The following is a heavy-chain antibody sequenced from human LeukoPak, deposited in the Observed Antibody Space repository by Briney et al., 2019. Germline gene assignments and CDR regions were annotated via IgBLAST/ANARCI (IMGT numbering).Heavy chain of an antibody. V-gene: IGHV3-23*01. J-gene: IGHJ4*02. CDR2: ISGSGGST. CDR1: GFTFSSYA. Sequence: GGSLRLTCAASGFTFSSYAMSWVRQAPGKGLEWVSAISGSGGSTYYADSVKGRFTISRDNSKNTLYLQMNSLRAEDTAVYYCAKDIKYYDSSGYSLYFDYWGQGTLVTVSA. D-gene: IGHD3-22*01. CDR3: AKDIKYYDSSGYSLYFDY.